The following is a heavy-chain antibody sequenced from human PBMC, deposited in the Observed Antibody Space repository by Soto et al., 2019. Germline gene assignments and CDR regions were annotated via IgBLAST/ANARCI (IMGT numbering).Heavy chain of an antibody. V-gene: IGHV3-15*01. J-gene: IGHJ6*02. CDR1: GFTFSNAW. CDR3: TTDWPVSYNWNSYHYYYYGMDV. D-gene: IGHD1-7*01. Sequence: EVQLVESGGGLVKPGGSLRLSCAASGFTFSNAWMSWVRQAPGKGLEWVGRIKSKTDGGTTDYAAPVKGRFTISRDDSKNTLYLQMNSLKTEDTAVYYCTTDWPVSYNWNSYHYYYYGMDVWGQGTTVTVSS. CDR2: IKSKTDGGTT.